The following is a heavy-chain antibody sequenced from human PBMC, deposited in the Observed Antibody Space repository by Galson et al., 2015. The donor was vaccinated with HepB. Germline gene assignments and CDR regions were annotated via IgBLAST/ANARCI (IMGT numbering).Heavy chain of an antibody. CDR1: GLTFDDYA. J-gene: IGHJ4*02. D-gene: IGHD3-16*01. CDR2: INWDGVLI. CDR3: ARAPKGWGPSDY. Sequence: SLRLSCAASGLTFDDYAIHWVRQVPGKGLEWVSGINWDGVLINYPDSVNGRFTVSRDNVKNCLYLQMNDLRPEDTALYFCARAPKGWGPSDYWGQGALVTVSS. V-gene: IGHV3-9*01.